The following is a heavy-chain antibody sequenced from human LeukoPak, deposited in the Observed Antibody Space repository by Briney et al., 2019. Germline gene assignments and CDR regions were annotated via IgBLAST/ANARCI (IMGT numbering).Heavy chain of an antibody. D-gene: IGHD1-26*01. J-gene: IGHJ4*02. V-gene: IGHV3-9*01. CDR1: GFTFDDYA. Sequence: GGSLRLSCAASGFTFDDYAMHWVRQAPGKGLEWVSGISWNSGTIRYADSVKGRFTISRDNAKNSLYLQMNSLRAEDTAFYYCAKDIELGAMVLPGFDYWGQGTLVTVSS. CDR3: AKDIELGAMVLPGFDY. CDR2: ISWNSGTI.